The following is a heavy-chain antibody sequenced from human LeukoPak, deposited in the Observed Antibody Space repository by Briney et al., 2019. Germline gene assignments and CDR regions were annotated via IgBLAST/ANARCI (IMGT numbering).Heavy chain of an antibody. V-gene: IGHV3-23*01. Sequence: PGGSLRLSCAASGFTFSSYGMSWVRQAPGKGLEWVSAISGSGGSTYYADSVKGRFTISRDNSKNTLYLQMNSLRAEDTAVYYCAKWAVKVQLRVFRLDYWGQGTLVTVSS. J-gene: IGHJ4*02. CDR2: ISGSGGST. D-gene: IGHD5-18*01. CDR1: GFTFSSYG. CDR3: AKWAVKVQLRVFRLDY.